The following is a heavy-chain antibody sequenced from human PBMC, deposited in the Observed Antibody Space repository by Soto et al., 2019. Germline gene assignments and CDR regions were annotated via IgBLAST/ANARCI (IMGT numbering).Heavy chain of an antibody. V-gene: IGHV4-31*03. CDR2: IYYSGST. D-gene: IGHD5-18*01. Sequence: LSLTCTVSGSSISSGGYYWSWIRQHPGKGLEWIGYIYYSGSTYYNPSLKSRVTISVDTSKNQFSLKLSSMTAADTAVYYCARESSTGPLYSYGLAPFDYWGQGTLVTVSS. CDR1: GSSISSGGYY. J-gene: IGHJ4*02. CDR3: ARESSTGPLYSYGLAPFDY.